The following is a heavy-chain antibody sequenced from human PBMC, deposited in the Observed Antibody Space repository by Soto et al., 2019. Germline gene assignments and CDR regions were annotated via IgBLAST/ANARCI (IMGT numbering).Heavy chain of an antibody. J-gene: IGHJ6*02. Sequence: ASVKVSCKASGYTFTNYGITWVRQAPGQGLEWMGWITASNGNANYAREIQGRLTLTRDTSTNTASMELRSLRSDDTAVYYCARGASRSSTSCYDNFHYGLAVWGQGTTVTVSS. V-gene: IGHV1-18*01. CDR1: GYTFTNYG. CDR3: ARGASRSSTSCYDNFHYGLAV. D-gene: IGHD2-2*01. CDR2: ITASNGNA.